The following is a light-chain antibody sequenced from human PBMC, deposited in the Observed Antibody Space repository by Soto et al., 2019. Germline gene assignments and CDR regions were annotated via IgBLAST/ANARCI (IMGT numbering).Light chain of an antibody. V-gene: IGKV3-15*01. CDR1: QSVSSN. CDR2: DAS. CDR3: QQYNTWPLP. Sequence: ETVMTQSPATLSVSPGERPTLSCRASQSVSSNLAWYQQKPGQAPRLLIYDASTRATGIPARFSGSGSGTEFTLTISSLQSEDFAFYYCQQYNTWPLPFGPGTKVDIK. J-gene: IGKJ3*01.